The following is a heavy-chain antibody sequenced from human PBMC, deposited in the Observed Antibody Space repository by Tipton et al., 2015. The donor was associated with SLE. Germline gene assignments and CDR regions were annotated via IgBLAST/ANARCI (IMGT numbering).Heavy chain of an antibody. CDR2: IRYDGSNK. CDR3: AKDPKHHQGSGWY. Sequence: GSLRLSCAASGFTFSSYGMHWVRQAPGKGLEWVAFIRYDGSNKYYADSVKGRFTISRDNSKNTVYLQMNSLRAEDTAVYYCAKDPKHHQGSGWYGGQATVVAVSS. CDR1: GFTFSSYG. J-gene: IGHJ4*02. V-gene: IGHV3-30*02. D-gene: IGHD6-19*01.